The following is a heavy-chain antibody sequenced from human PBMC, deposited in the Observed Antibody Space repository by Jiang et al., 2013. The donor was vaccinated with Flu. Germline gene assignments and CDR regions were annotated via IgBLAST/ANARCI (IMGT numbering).Heavy chain of an antibody. CDR2: SIPIFGTT. CDR3: ARAIGGYSYGPFEY. V-gene: IGHV1-69*06. J-gene: IGHJ4*02. D-gene: IGHD5-18*01. Sequence: SCKASGGALSSYAISWVRQAPGQGLEWMGGSIPIFGTTDYAQKFQGRVTIDADKSTSTAYMELSGLRSEDTAVYYCARAIGGYSYGPFEYWGQGTLVTVSA. CDR1: GGALSSYA.